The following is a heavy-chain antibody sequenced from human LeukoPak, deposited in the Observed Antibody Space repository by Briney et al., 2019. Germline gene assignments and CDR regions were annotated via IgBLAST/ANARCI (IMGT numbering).Heavy chain of an antibody. Sequence: GGSLRLSCAASGFTFGSYSMNWVRQAPGKGLEWVSSISSSSSYIYYADSVKGRFTISRDNAKNSLYLQMNSLRAEDTAVYYCARDSDDSSGYLHYWGQGTLVTVSS. D-gene: IGHD3-22*01. J-gene: IGHJ4*02. CDR2: ISSSSSYI. CDR1: GFTFGSYS. CDR3: ARDSDDSSGYLHY. V-gene: IGHV3-21*01.